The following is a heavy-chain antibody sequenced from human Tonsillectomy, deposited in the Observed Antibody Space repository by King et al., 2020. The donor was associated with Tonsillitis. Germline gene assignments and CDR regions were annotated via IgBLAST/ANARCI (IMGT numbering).Heavy chain of an antibody. Sequence: VQLVESGGGLVQPGGSLRLSCAASGFIFSKYNMNWVRQAPGKGLEWVSYISDSSSFIYNGDSVKGRFTISRDNAKNSLYLQMNSLRAEDTAVYYCARDGILMATSTDEAFDIWGQGTMVTVSS. CDR3: ARDGILMATSTDEAFDI. CDR2: ISDSSSFI. J-gene: IGHJ3*02. CDR1: GFIFSKYN. D-gene: IGHD2-8*01. V-gene: IGHV3-48*01.